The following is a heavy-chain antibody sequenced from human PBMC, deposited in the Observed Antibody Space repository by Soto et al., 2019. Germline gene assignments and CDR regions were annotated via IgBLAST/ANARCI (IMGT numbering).Heavy chain of an antibody. CDR1: GEGVSSNSAA. CDR2: TYYRSKWYN. Sequence: SQTLSLTCAISGEGVSSNSAAWNWIRQSPSRGLEWLGRTYYRSKWYNDYAVSVKSRITINPDTSKNQFSLQLNSVTPEDTAVYYCARAQGDLWFGELGRGGWGQGTLVTVSS. CDR3: ARAQGDLWFGELGRGG. J-gene: IGHJ4*02. D-gene: IGHD3-10*01. V-gene: IGHV6-1*01.